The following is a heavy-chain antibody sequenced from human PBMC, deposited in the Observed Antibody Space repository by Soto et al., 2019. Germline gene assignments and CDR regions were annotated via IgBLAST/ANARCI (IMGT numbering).Heavy chain of an antibody. J-gene: IGHJ4*02. CDR2: INPDSGAT. CDR1: GYSFTGYY. V-gene: IGHV1-2*02. Sequence: HEHLVQSGAEVKRPGASLKVSCKASGYSFTGYYIHWARQAPGQGLEWMGWINPDSGATNYAQNFQGRVTLTSDTSISTASMDLTSLTSDDTAVYYCARGDYGTGGYPFPYFDYWGQGTLVIVSS. CDR3: ARGDYGTGGYPFPYFDY. D-gene: IGHD2-8*02.